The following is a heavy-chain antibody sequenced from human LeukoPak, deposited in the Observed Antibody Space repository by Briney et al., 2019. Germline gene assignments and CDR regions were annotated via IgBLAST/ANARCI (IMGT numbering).Heavy chain of an antibody. CDR2: INHSGST. Sequence: SETLSLTCAVYGGSFSGYHWSWIRQPPGKGLEWIGKINHSGSTSYNPSLKSRVTVAVDTSKNQFSLKLSSVTAADTAVYYCARFVVGQWLINYWGQGALVTVSS. CDR3: ARFVVGQWLINY. D-gene: IGHD6-19*01. V-gene: IGHV4-34*01. CDR1: GGSFSGYH. J-gene: IGHJ4*02.